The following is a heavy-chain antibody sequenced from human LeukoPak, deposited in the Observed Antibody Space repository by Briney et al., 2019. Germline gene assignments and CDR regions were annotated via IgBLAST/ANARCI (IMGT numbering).Heavy chain of an antibody. V-gene: IGHV4-4*07. CDR2: IYTSGST. D-gene: IGHD3-3*01. Sequence: SETLSLTCTVSGGSMSSYYWSWIRQPAGKGLEWIGRIYTSGSTNYNPSLKSRVTISVDTSKNQFSLKLSSVTAADTAVYYCARDPRITIFGVVDDAFDIWGQGTMVTVSS. CDR3: ARDPRITIFGVVDDAFDI. CDR1: GGSMSSYY. J-gene: IGHJ3*02.